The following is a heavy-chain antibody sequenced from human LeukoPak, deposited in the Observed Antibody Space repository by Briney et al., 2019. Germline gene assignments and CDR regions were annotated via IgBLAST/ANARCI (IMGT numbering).Heavy chain of an antibody. CDR3: ARDSPSGSYYFLYAFDI. CDR1: GFTFSSYS. V-gene: IGHV3-21*01. J-gene: IGHJ3*02. Sequence: PGGSLRLSCAASGFTFSSYSMNWVRQAPGKGLEWVSSISSSSSYIYYADSVKGRFTISRDNAKNSLYLQMNSLRAEDTAVYYCARDSPSGSYYFLYAFDIWGQGTMVTVSS. D-gene: IGHD1-26*01. CDR2: ISSSSSYI.